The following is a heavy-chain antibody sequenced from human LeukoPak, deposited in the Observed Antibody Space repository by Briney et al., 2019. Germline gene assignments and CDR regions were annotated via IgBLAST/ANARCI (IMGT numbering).Heavy chain of an antibody. Sequence: SQTLSLTCAISGDSFSSNSVTWNWIRQSPSRGLEWLGRTYYRSTWYNVYAVSVRGRIPVNPDTSKTQFSLHLNSVTPEDTAFYYCERRLTQYDCLDPWGQGILVTVSS. CDR3: ERRLTQYDCLDP. CDR1: GDSFSSNSVT. J-gene: IGHJ5*02. V-gene: IGHV6-1*01. D-gene: IGHD2/OR15-2a*01. CDR2: TYYRSTWYN.